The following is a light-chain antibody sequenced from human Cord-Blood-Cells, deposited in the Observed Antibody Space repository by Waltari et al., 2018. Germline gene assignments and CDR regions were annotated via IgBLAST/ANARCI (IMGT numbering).Light chain of an antibody. Sequence: DIVMTQSPDSLAVALGERATIIFKSSQSVLSSSNNKNYLAWYQQQPGQPPKLLIFWASTRESGVPDRFSGSGSGTDFTLTISSLQAEDVAVYYCQQYYSTPLTFGGGTKVEIK. CDR1: QSVLSSSNNKNY. CDR3: QQYYSTPLT. CDR2: WAS. V-gene: IGKV4-1*01. J-gene: IGKJ4*01.